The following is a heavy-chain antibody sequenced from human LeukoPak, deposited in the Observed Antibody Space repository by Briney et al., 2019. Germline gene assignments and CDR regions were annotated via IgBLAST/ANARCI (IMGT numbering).Heavy chain of an antibody. CDR2: IHSDGST. V-gene: IGHV3-66*01. CDR1: GFTVTTNY. D-gene: IGHD5-18*01. CDR3: ARRTEDTAMVTDEPFDY. J-gene: IGHJ4*02. Sequence: GGSLRLSCSASGFTVTTNYMTWVRQAPGMGLEWVSAIHSDGSTYYGDSVKGRFTISRDNAKNSLYLQMNSLRAEDTAVYYCARRTEDTAMVTDEPFDYWGQGTLVTVSS.